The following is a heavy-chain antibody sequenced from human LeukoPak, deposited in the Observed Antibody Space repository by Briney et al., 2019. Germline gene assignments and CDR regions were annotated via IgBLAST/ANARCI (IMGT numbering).Heavy chain of an antibody. CDR2: IYYSGST. CDR1: GGSISSYY. Sequence: SETLSLTCTVSGGSISSYYWSWIRQPPGKGLEWIGYIYYSGSTNYNPSLKSRVTISVDTSKNQFSLKLSSVTAADTAVYYCARALRRVWPYSGGWYVRSYYYMDVWGKGTTVTVSS. CDR3: ARALRRVWPYSGGWYVRSYYYMDV. D-gene: IGHD6-19*01. V-gene: IGHV4-59*01. J-gene: IGHJ6*03.